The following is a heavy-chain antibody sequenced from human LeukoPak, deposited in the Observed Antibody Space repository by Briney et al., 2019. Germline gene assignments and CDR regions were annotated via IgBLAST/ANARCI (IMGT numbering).Heavy chain of an antibody. J-gene: IGHJ4*02. CDR1: GYTFTGYY. CDR3: ASSYDILTGYFDY. CDR2: INPNSGGT. Sequence: ASVKVSCKASGYTFTGYYMHWVRQAPGQGLEWMGWINPNSGGTNYAQKFQGRVTMTRDTSISTAYMELSRLRSDDTAVYYCASSYDILTGYFDYWGQGTLVTASS. V-gene: IGHV1-2*02. D-gene: IGHD3-9*01.